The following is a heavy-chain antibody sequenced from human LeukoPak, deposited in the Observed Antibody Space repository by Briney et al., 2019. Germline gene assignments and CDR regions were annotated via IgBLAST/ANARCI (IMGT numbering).Heavy chain of an antibody. D-gene: IGHD6-6*01. CDR3: ARVMSIAARPLNY. Sequence: GASVKVSCEASGYTFTGYYMHWVRQAPGQGLEWMGWINPNSGGTNYAQKFQGRVTMTRDTSISTAYMELSRLRSDDTAVYYCARVMSIAARPLNYWGQGTLVTASS. CDR1: GYTFTGYY. CDR2: INPNSGGT. J-gene: IGHJ4*02. V-gene: IGHV1-2*02.